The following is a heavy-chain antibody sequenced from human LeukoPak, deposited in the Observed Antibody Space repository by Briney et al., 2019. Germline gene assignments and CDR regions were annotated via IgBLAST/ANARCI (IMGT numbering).Heavy chain of an antibody. CDR2: INHSGST. CDR1: GGSFSGYY. D-gene: IGHD6-25*01. Sequence: PSETLSLTCAVYGGSFSGYYWSWIRQPPGKGVEWIGEINHSGSTNYNPSLKSRVTISVDTSKNQFSLKLSSVTAADTAVYYCARALLALKVRLDFDYWGQGTLVTVSS. CDR3: ARALLALKVRLDFDY. V-gene: IGHV4-34*01. J-gene: IGHJ4*02.